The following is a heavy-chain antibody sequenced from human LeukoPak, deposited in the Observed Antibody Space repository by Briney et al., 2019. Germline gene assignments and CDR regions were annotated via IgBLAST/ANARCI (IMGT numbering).Heavy chain of an antibody. J-gene: IGHJ4*02. CDR3: ARDPGGYYGSGSYLQYDY. CDR2: ISSSSSTI. V-gene: IGHV3-48*02. Sequence: GGSLRLSCAASGFTFSSYSMNWVRQAPGKGLGWVSYISSSSSTIYYADSVKGRFTISRDNAKNSLYLQMNSLRDEDTAVYYCARDPGGYYGSGSYLQYDYWGQGTLVTVSS. CDR1: GFTFSSYS. D-gene: IGHD3-10*01.